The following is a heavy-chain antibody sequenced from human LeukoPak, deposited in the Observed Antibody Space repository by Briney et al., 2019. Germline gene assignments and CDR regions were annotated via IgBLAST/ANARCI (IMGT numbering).Heavy chain of an antibody. CDR3: ASRTVVVPAAKDYYYYGMDV. Sequence: GGSLRLSCAASGFTFSDYYMSWIRQAPGKGLEWVSYNSSSGSTIYYADSVKGRFTISRDNAKNSLYLQMNSLRAEDTAVYYCASRTVVVPAAKDYYYYGMDVWGQGTTVTVSS. J-gene: IGHJ6*02. CDR2: NSSSGSTI. CDR1: GFTFSDYY. D-gene: IGHD2-2*01. V-gene: IGHV3-11*01.